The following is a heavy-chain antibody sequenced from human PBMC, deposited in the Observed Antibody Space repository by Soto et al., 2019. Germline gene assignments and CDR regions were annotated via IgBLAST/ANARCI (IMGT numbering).Heavy chain of an antibody. J-gene: IGHJ6*02. D-gene: IGHD2-15*01. Sequence: SETLSLTCTVSGGSISSSGHYWGWVRQPPGKGLEWIGTIHYSGDAYYNPSLKSRVSISVDTSKSQFSLKLNSVTAADTALYYCSRHYCSGGSCYYYGMDVWGQGTTVTVSS. CDR1: GGSISSSGHY. V-gene: IGHV4-39*01. CDR2: IHYSGDA. CDR3: SRHYCSGGSCYYYGMDV.